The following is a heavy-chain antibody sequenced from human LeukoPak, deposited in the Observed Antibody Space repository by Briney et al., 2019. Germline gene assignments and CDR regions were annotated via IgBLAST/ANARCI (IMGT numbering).Heavy chain of an antibody. D-gene: IGHD5-24*01. J-gene: IGHJ4*02. CDR1: GGTFSSYA. V-gene: IGHV1-69*04. CDR2: IIPIFGIA. Sequence: SVKVSCKASGGTFSSYAISWVRQAPGQGLEWMGRIIPIFGIANYAQKFQGRVTITADKSTSTAYMELSSLRSKDTAVYYCAREMATTRTDFDYWGQGTLVTVSS. CDR3: AREMATTRTDFDY.